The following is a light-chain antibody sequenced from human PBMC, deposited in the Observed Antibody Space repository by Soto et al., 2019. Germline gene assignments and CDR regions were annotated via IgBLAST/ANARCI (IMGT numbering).Light chain of an antibody. Sequence: DIHLTQSPSFLSASVGDRVTISCRASQGISSYLAWYQHKPGKAPNLLISAASTLQSGVPSRFSGSGSGTEFTLTISSLQPEDFATYYCQQLNSYPLSFGGGTKVDI. CDR3: QQLNSYPLS. J-gene: IGKJ4*01. V-gene: IGKV1-9*01. CDR2: AAS. CDR1: QGISSY.